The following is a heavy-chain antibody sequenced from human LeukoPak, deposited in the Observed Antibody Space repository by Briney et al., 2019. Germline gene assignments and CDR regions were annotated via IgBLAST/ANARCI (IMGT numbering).Heavy chain of an antibody. D-gene: IGHD3-3*01. CDR3: ARGGDFWSGYYGFDP. J-gene: IGHJ5*02. CDR1: GYTFTGYY. CDR2: INPNSSGT. Sequence: ASVKVSCKASGYTFTGYYMHWVRQAPGQGLEWMGWINPNSSGTNYAQKFQGRVTMTRDTSISTAYMELSGLRSDDTAVYYCARGGDFWSGYYGFDPWGQGTLVTVSS. V-gene: IGHV1-2*02.